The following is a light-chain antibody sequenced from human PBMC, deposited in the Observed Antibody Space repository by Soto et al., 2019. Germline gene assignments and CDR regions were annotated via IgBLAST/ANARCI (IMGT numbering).Light chain of an antibody. J-gene: IGKJ1*01. CDR3: QQDGSSPQT. CDR1: QSVSSSY. Sequence: EIVLTQSPGTLSLSPGERATLSCRASQSVSSSYLAWYQQKPGQAPRLLIYGASSRATGIPDRFSGSGSGTGFTLTISRLEPEDFAVYYCQQDGSSPQTFGQGTKV. CDR2: GAS. V-gene: IGKV3-20*01.